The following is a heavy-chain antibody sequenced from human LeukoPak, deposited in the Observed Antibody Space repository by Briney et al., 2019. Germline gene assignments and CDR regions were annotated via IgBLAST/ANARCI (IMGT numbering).Heavy chain of an antibody. V-gene: IGHV3-30-3*01. Sequence: GGSLRLSCEASGFTFSSYAMHWVRQAPGKGLEWVAVISYDGSNKYYADSVEGRFTISRDNSKNTLYLQMNSLRAEDTAVYYCAREYYYGSGSLDYWGQGTLVTVSS. CDR1: GFTFSSYA. CDR2: ISYDGSNK. J-gene: IGHJ4*02. CDR3: AREYYYGSGSLDY. D-gene: IGHD3-10*01.